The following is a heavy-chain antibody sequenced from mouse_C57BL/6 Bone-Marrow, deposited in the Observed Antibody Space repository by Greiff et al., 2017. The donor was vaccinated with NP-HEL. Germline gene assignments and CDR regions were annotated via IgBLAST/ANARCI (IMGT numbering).Heavy chain of an antibody. CDR3: ARDRDMVTTDWYFDV. Sequence: EVQLQQSGPSLVRPSQTLSLTCTVTGFSINSDCYWIWIRQFPGNKLEYIGYTFYSGIPYYNPSLESRTYITRDTSKNQFSLKLSSVTTEDTATYYCARDRDMVTTDWYFDVWGTGTTVTVSS. CDR1: GFSINSDCY. CDR2: TFYSGIP. J-gene: IGHJ1*03. V-gene: IGHV3-3*01. D-gene: IGHD2-2*01.